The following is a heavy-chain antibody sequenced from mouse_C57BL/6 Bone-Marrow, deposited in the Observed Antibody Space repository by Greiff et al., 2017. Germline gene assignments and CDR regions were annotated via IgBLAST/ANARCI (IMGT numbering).Heavy chain of an antibody. CDR3: ASPIYYYGSSYAMDY. Sequence: LVAPSQSLSITCTVSGFSLTSYAISWVRQPPGKGLEWLGVIWTGGGTNYNSALKSRLSISKDNSKSQVFLKMNSLQTDDTARYYCASPIYYYGSSYAMDYWGQGTSVTVSS. J-gene: IGHJ4*01. D-gene: IGHD1-1*01. CDR2: IWTGGGT. CDR1: GFSLTSYA. V-gene: IGHV2-9-1*01.